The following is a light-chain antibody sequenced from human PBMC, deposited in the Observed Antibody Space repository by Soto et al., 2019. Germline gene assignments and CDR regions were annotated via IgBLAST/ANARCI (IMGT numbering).Light chain of an antibody. CDR1: QSISSW. V-gene: IGKV1-5*03. CDR3: QQYNSYPYT. J-gene: IGKJ2*01. CDR2: KAS. Sequence: DIQMTQSPSTLSASVGDRVTITCRASQSISSWLAWYQQKPGKAPKLLIYKASNLESGVPSRFSGSGSGTEFTLTISSLQPDDVATYYCQQYNSYPYTFGQGTKLEIK.